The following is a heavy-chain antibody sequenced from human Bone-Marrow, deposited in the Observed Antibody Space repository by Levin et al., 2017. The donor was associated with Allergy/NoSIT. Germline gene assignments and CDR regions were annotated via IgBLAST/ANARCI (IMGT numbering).Heavy chain of an antibody. CDR3: AKDGQVTTRRGFDY. Sequence: GESLKISCAASGFTFSSYAMSWVRQAPGKGLEWVSGISDSGGSTYYADSVKGRFTISRDNSKNTLYLQMNSPRAEDTALYYCAKDGQVTTRRGFDYWGQGTLVTVSS. J-gene: IGHJ4*02. CDR2: ISDSGGST. CDR1: GFTFSSYA. V-gene: IGHV3-23*01. D-gene: IGHD4-11*01.